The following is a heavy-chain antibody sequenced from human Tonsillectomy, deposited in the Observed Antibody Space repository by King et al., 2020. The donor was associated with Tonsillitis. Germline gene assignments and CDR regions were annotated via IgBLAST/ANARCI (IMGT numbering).Heavy chain of an antibody. Sequence: VQLVESGGGLVKPGGSLRLSCAASGFTFNNAWMSWVRQAPGKGLEWVGRNKRKTDGGTTDYAAPVKGRFTISRDDSKNTLYLQMNSLKTEDTGVYYCTTDGGYCTSTTCLAYWGQGTLLIVSS. V-gene: IGHV3-15*01. CDR1: GFTFNNAW. J-gene: IGHJ4*02. CDR3: TTDGGYCTSTTCLAY. D-gene: IGHD2-2*01. CDR2: NKRKTDGGTT.